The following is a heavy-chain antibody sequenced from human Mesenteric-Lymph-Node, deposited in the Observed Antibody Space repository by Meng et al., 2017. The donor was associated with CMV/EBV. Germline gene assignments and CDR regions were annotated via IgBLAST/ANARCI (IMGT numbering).Heavy chain of an antibody. CDR3: AGDDYGGNFTH. D-gene: IGHD4-23*01. J-gene: IGHJ4*02. V-gene: IGHV1-69*04. CDR1: GGTFNTYI. CDR2: IIPILGLA. Sequence: SVKVSCKASGGTFNTYIFNWVRQAPGQGLEWMGRIIPILGLADYAQKFQGRVTITAATSTTTAYMELSSLRSEDRAVYFCAGDDYGGNFTHWGQGTLVTVSS.